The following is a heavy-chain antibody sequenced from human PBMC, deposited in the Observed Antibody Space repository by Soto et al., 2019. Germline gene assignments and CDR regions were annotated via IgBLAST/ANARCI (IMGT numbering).Heavy chain of an antibody. Sequence: EVQLLESGGGLVQPGGSLRLSCAASGFTFSSYAMSWVRQAPGKGLEWVAAISGSGGSTYYADSVKGRFTISRDNSKNTLYLQRNSLRAEDTAVYYCAKGDAAAVINNWFDPWGQGTLVTVSS. D-gene: IGHD6-13*01. CDR2: ISGSGGST. V-gene: IGHV3-23*01. CDR3: AKGDAAAVINNWFDP. J-gene: IGHJ5*02. CDR1: GFTFSSYA.